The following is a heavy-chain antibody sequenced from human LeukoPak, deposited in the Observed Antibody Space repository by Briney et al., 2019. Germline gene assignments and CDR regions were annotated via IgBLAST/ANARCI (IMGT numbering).Heavy chain of an antibody. J-gene: IGHJ4*02. CDR1: GGSFSGYY. CDR2: INHSGST. D-gene: IGHD3-22*01. V-gene: IGHV4-34*01. Sequence: SETLSLTCAVYGGSFSGYYWSWIRQPPGKGLEWIGEINHSGSTNYNPSLKSRVTISVDTSKNQFSLKLSSVTAADTAVYYCARTRESITMIVVVIYDYWGQGTLVTVSS. CDR3: ARTRESITMIVVVIYDY.